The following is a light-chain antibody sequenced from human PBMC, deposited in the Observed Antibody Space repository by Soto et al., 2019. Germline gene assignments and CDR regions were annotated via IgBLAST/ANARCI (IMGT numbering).Light chain of an antibody. CDR2: GAS. V-gene: IGKV3D-15*01. Sequence: EIVLTQSPATLSVSPGERAALSCRASQSVSNNLAWYQQKPGQPPRLLIFGASTRATGIPARFSGSGSEAEFALTISTLQSEDFAVYFCQQYANSRTFGQGTKVEIK. CDR1: QSVSNN. J-gene: IGKJ1*01. CDR3: QQYANSRT.